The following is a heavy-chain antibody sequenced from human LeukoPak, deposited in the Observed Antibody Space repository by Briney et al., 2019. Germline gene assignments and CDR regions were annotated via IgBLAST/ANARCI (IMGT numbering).Heavy chain of an antibody. CDR3: ARGGGNWNSYYFDY. J-gene: IGHJ4*02. D-gene: IGHD1-1*01. CDR1: GGSISSYY. CDR2: IYYSGST. Sequence: SETLSLTCTVSGGSISSYYWSWIRQPPGKGLEWIGYIYYSGSTNYNPSLESRVTISVDTSKNQFSLKLSSVTAADTAVYYCARGGGNWNSYYFDYWGQGTLVTVSS. V-gene: IGHV4-59*01.